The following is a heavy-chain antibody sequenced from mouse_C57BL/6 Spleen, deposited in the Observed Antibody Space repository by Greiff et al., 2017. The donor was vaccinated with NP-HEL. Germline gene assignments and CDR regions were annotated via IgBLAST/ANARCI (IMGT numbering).Heavy chain of an antibody. CDR1: GYTFTSYW. CDR3: ARYYGNSPYAMDY. D-gene: IGHD2-1*01. V-gene: IGHV1-53*01. J-gene: IGHJ4*01. Sequence: VQLQQSGTELVKPGASVKLSCKASGYTFTSYWMHWVKQRPGQGLEWIGNINPSNGGTNYNEKFKSKATLTVDKSSSTAYMQLSSLTSEDSAVYYCARYYGNSPYAMDYWGQGTSVTVSS. CDR2: INPSNGGT.